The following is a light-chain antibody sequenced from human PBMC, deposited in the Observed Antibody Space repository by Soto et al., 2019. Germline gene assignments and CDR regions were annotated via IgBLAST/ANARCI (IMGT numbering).Light chain of an antibody. J-gene: IGLJ1*01. CDR2: DNN. V-gene: IGLV1-51*01. CDR1: NYNIGNNH. Sequence: QSVLTQPPSVSAAPGQKVTISCSGSNYNIGNNHVSWYQQLPGTAPKLLIYDNNKRPSGIPDRFSGSKSGTSVTLAITGLHTGDEADYYCCSYAGSHTKYVFGTGTKLTVL. CDR3: CSYAGSHTKYV.